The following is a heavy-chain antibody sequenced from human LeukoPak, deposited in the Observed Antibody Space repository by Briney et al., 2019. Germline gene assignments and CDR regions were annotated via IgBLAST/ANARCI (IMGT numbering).Heavy chain of an antibody. CDR1: GFTFSNYW. J-gene: IGHJ4*02. D-gene: IGHD2-15*01. CDR3: VRDRGYCSGVTCYALGDY. Sequence: GGSLRLSCAASGFTFSNYWMTWVRQAPGKGLEWVAHIKEDGGEKHYVDPVKGRFTISRDNAKNSLYLQMNSLRAEDTAMYYCVRDRGYCSGVTCYALGDYRGQGTLVTVSS. V-gene: IGHV3-7*01. CDR2: IKEDGGEK.